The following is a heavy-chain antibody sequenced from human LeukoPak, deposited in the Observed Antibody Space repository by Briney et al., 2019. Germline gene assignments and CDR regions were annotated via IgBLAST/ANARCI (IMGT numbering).Heavy chain of an antibody. CDR1: GFTFSSYD. D-gene: IGHD3-10*01. CDR3: ARDQLTMVRGVTPRFGY. CDR2: ILDDGSNK. J-gene: IGHJ4*02. V-gene: IGHV3-33*01. Sequence: PGRSLRLSCAASGFTFSSYDMHWGRQAPGKGLGWVAVILDDGSNKYYADSVKGRFTISRDNSKTTLYLQMNSLRAEDTAVYYCARDQLTMVRGVTPRFGYWGQGTLVTVSS.